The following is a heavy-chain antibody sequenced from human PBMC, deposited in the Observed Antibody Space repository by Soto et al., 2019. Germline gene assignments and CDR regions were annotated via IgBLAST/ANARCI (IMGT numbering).Heavy chain of an antibody. J-gene: IGHJ4*02. CDR1: GYTFTAFY. CDR2: INPSGGST. D-gene: IGHD6-19*01. CDR3: ARGDSNGWYFDY. Sequence: GASVKVSCKASGYTFTAFYMHWVRQAPGQGLEWMGTINPSGGSTSYAQRFQGRVTMTRDTSTSTVYMQLSSLRSEDTALYYCARGDSNGWYFDYWAREPWSPSPQ. V-gene: IGHV1-46*01.